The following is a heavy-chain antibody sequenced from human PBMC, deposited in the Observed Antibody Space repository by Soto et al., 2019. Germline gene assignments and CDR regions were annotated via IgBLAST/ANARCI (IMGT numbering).Heavy chain of an antibody. V-gene: IGHV1-69*13. J-gene: IGHJ6*02. CDR3: ARDCSGGRCYSGTDYYYYGMDV. D-gene: IGHD2-15*01. CDR1: GYTFTGYY. CDR2: IIPIFGTA. Sequence: SVKVSCKASGYTFTGYYMHWVRQAPGQGLEWMGGIIPIFGTANYAQKFQGRVTITADESTSTAYMELSSLGSEDTAVYYCARDCSGGRCYSGTDYYYYGMDVWGQGTTVTVSS.